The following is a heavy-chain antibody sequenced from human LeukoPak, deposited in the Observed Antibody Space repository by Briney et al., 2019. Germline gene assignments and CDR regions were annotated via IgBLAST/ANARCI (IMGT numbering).Heavy chain of an antibody. D-gene: IGHD3-10*01. Sequence: PGGSLRLSCAASGFTFSSYAVSWVRQAPGKGLEWVSAISGSGGSTYYADSVKGRFTISRDNSKNTLYLQMNSLRTEDTAVYYCAKERRGFGVLYYFDYWGQGTLVTVSS. CDR1: GFTFSSYA. J-gene: IGHJ4*02. CDR2: ISGSGGST. V-gene: IGHV3-23*01. CDR3: AKERRGFGVLYYFDY.